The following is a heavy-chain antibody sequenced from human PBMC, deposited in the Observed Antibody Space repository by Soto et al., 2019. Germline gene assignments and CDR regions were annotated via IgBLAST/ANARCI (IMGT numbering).Heavy chain of an antibody. J-gene: IGHJ5*01. CDR3: ASIQGTGERSWFDS. D-gene: IGHD3-9*01. Sequence: AASVKVSCKVSGYTLTELSMHWVRQAPGKGLEWMGGFDPEDGETIYAQKFQGRVTMTEDTSTDTAYMELSSLRSEDTAVYYCASIQGTGERSWFDSCCPRTLVSRSS. CDR2: FDPEDGET. CDR1: GYTLTELS. V-gene: IGHV1-24*01.